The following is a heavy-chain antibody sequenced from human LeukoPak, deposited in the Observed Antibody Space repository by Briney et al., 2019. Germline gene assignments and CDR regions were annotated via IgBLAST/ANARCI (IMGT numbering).Heavy chain of an antibody. Sequence: GGSLRLSCAASGFTFSSYAMSWVRQAPGKGLEWVSAISGSGGSTYYADSVKGRFTISRDNSKNTLYLQMNSLRAEDTAVYYCARDQAMIVVVKGAFDIWGQGTMVTVTS. CDR3: ARDQAMIVVVKGAFDI. CDR2: ISGSGGST. V-gene: IGHV3-23*01. CDR1: GFTFSSYA. J-gene: IGHJ3*02. D-gene: IGHD3-22*01.